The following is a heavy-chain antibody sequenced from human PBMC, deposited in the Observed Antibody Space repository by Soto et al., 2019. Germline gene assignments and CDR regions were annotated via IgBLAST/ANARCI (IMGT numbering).Heavy chain of an antibody. CDR1: GGSISSSSYY. V-gene: IGHV4-39*02. Sequence: QLQLQESGPGLVKPSETLSLTCTVSGGSISSSSYYWGWIRQPPGKGLEWIGNIYYSGSTYYNPSLKSLVTISVDTSKNQFSLKLSSVTAADTAVYYCARERGYCSGGSCPVDYWGQGTLVTVSS. J-gene: IGHJ4*02. CDR2: IYYSGST. D-gene: IGHD2-15*01. CDR3: ARERGYCSGGSCPVDY.